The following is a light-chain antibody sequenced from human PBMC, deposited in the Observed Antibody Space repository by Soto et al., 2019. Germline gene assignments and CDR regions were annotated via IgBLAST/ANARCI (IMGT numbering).Light chain of an antibody. CDR3: AAWDDSLNGDV. Sequence: QSVRTQPPSASGTPGQRVTISCSGSSSNIGSNTVNWYQQFPGTAPKLLIYSNDQRPSGVPDRFSGSKSGTSASLAISGLQSEDEADYYCAAWDDSLNGDVFGGGTKVTVL. CDR2: SND. CDR1: SSNIGSNT. V-gene: IGLV1-44*01. J-gene: IGLJ2*01.